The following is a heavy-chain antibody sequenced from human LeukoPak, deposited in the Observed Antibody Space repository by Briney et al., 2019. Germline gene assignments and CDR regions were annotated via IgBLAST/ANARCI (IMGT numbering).Heavy chain of an antibody. D-gene: IGHD6-19*01. Sequence: PGGSLRLSCAASGFTFSSYTMHWVRQAPGKGLEWVSSISSSSNYIYYADSVKGRFTISRDSAKNSLYLQMNSLRVEDTAVYYCSRVVDSSGWYKYFQHWGQGTLVTVSS. CDR2: ISSSSNYI. V-gene: IGHV3-21*01. CDR1: GFTFSSYT. J-gene: IGHJ1*01. CDR3: SRVVDSSGWYKYFQH.